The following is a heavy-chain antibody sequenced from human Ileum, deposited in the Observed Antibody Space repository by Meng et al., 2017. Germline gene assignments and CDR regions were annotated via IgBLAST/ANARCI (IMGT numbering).Heavy chain of an antibody. J-gene: IGHJ4*02. CDR1: GDSIRSRDW. D-gene: IGHD2-21*01. CDR3: VRNEGYSLGD. V-gene: IGHV4-4*02. Sequence: VPLPGSGPGLVKASGTRSLTCAVSGDSIRSRDWWSWVRQPPGKGLEWIGEISQESGRTNYNPSLKSRVTISLDKSKNQFSLNLNSVTAADTAVYYCVRNEGYSLGDWGQGTLVTVSS. CDR2: ISQESGRT.